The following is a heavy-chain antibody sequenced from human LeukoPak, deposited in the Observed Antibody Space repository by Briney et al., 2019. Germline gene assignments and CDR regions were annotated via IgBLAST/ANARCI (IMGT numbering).Heavy chain of an antibody. Sequence: GGSLRLSCAASGFTFSSYGMHWVRQAPGKGLEWVAVISYDGSNKYYADSVKGRFTISRDNSKNTLYLQMNSLRAEDTAVYYCAKDPQSNWGQGTLVTVSS. J-gene: IGHJ4*02. CDR2: ISYDGSNK. V-gene: IGHV3-30*18. CDR3: AKDPQSN. CDR1: GFTFSSYG.